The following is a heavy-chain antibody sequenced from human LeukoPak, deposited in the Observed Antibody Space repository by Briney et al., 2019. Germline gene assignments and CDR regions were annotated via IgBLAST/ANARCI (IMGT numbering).Heavy chain of an antibody. CDR1: GGSISSYY. D-gene: IGHD3-10*01. CDR3: ARAYYYGSGSYGLDY. V-gene: IGHV4-59*01. J-gene: IGHJ4*02. CDR2: IYSSGSA. Sequence: PSETLSLTCTVSGGSISSYYWSWIRQPPGEGLEWIGYIYSSGSANYNPSLKSRLTISVDASKNQFSLKLTSVTAADTAVYYCARAYYYGSGSYGLDYWGQGTLVTVSS.